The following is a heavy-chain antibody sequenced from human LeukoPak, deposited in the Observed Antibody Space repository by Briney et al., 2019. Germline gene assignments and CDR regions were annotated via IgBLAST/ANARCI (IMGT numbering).Heavy chain of an antibody. CDR2: IYYSGST. D-gene: IGHD4-23*01. CDR1: GGSISSYY. V-gene: IGHV4-59*01. Sequence: PSETLSLTCTVSGGSISSYYWSWIRQPPGKGLEWIGYIYYSGSTNYNPSLKSRVTISVDTSKNQFSLKLSSVTAADTAVYYCARDEGGNPNWYFDLWGRGTLVTVSS. CDR3: ARDEGGNPNWYFDL. J-gene: IGHJ2*01.